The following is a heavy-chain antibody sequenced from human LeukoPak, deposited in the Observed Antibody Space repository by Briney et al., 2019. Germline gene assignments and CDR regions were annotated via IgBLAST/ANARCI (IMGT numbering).Heavy chain of an antibody. V-gene: IGHV3-53*01. CDR3: ARHPELLWFGELWGYFDY. Sequence: GGSLRLSCAASGFTVSSNYMSWVRQAPGRGLEWVSVIYSGGSTYYADSVKGRFTISRDNSKNTLYLQMNSLRAEDTAVYYCARHPELLWFGELWGYFDYWGQGTLVTVSS. D-gene: IGHD3-10*01. J-gene: IGHJ4*02. CDR2: IYSGGST. CDR1: GFTVSSNY.